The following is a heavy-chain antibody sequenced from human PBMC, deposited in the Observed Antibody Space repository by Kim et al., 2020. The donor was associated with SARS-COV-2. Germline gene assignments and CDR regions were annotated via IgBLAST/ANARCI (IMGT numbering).Heavy chain of an antibody. CDR2: IYYSGST. D-gene: IGHD2-2*01. CDR1: GGSIGSGGYY. V-gene: IGHV4-31*03. Sequence: SETLSLTCTVSGGSIGSGGYYWSWIRQHPGKGLEWIGYIYYSGSTYYNPSLKSRVTISVDTSKNQFSLKLSSVTAADTAVYYCAREGYCSSTSCYGRGWFDPWGQGTLVTVSS. CDR3: AREGYCSSTSCYGRGWFDP. J-gene: IGHJ5*02.